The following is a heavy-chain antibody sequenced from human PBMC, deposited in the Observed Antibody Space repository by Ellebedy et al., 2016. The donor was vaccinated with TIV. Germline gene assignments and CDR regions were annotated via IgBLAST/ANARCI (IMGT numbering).Heavy chain of an antibody. J-gene: IGHJ4*02. D-gene: IGHD6-13*01. V-gene: IGHV3-15*01. CDR2: IKSKTDGGTT. CDR3: AKDPFGIAAAGTGY. CDR1: GFTFSSYG. Sequence: GGSLRLXXAASGFTFSSYGMHWVRQAPGKGLEWVGRIKSKTDGGTTDYAAPVKGRFTISRDDSKNTLYLQMNSLRAEDTAVYYCAKDPFGIAAAGTGYWGQGTLVTVSS.